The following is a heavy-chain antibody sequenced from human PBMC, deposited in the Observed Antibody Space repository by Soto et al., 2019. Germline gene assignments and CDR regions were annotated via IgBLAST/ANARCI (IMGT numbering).Heavy chain of an antibody. CDR2: VYNSGST. D-gene: IGHD6-13*01. CDR1: GGSISSNY. V-gene: IGHV4-59*01. J-gene: IGHJ4*02. CDR3: ARYRREAVAGYTLDN. Sequence: SETLSLTCTVSGGSISSNYWTWIRQPPGKGLEWIGYVYNSGSTNYNPSLKSRVTISEDTSKSQFSLKVNSMTAADTAVYYCARYRREAVAGYTLDNWGRGILVTVSS.